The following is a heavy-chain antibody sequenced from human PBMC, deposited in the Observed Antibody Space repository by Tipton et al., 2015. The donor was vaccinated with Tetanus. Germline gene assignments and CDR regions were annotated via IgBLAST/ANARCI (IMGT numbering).Heavy chain of an antibody. V-gene: IGHV3-53*01. CDR1: GFTFSTHA. J-gene: IGHJ4*02. D-gene: IGHD3-16*02. CDR3: ARDYPDFDY. Sequence: SLRLSCAASGFTFSTHAMHWVRQAPGKGLEWVSLTYGDGSTYYADSVKGRFTISRDNSKNTLYLQMSNLRAEDTAVYYCARDYPDFDYWGQGTPVTVSS. CDR2: TYGDGST.